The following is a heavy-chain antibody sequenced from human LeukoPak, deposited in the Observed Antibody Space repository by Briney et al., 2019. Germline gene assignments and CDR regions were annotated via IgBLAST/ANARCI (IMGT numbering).Heavy chain of an antibody. CDR1: GGSISSHY. D-gene: IGHD2-2*02. CDR3: AREVCSTSCYIDY. V-gene: IGHV4-59*11. CDR2: IYYSGST. Sequence: SETLSLTCTVSGGSISSHYWSWIRQPPGKGLEWIGYIYYSGSTNYNRSLKSRVTMSVDTSKNQFSLKLSSETAADTAVYYCAREVCSTSCYIDYWGQGTLVTVSS. J-gene: IGHJ4*02.